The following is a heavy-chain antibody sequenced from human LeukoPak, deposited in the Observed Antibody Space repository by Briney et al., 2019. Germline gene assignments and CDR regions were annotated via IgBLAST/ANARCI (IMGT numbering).Heavy chain of an antibody. D-gene: IGHD6-19*01. CDR1: GFTLSSYA. CDR3: ARDPGVRWLVGFDY. J-gene: IGHJ4*02. Sequence: PGGSLRLSCAASGFTLSSYAMHWVRQAPGKGLEWVAVISYDGSNKYYADSVKGRFTISRDNSKNTLYLQMNSLRAEDTAVYYCARDPGVRWLVGFDYWGQGTLVTVSS. CDR2: ISYDGSNK. V-gene: IGHV3-30*04.